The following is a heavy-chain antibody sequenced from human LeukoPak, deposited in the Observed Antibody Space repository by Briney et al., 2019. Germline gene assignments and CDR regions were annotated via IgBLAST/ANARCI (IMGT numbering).Heavy chain of an antibody. J-gene: IGHJ6*03. V-gene: IGHV1-18*01. CDR3: ARSSGSYLWYYYYYMDV. Sequence: ASVKVSCKASGYTSTSYGISWVRQAPGQGLEWMGCISAYNGNTDYAQKLQGRVTMTTDTSTSTAYMELRSLRSDDTAVYYCARSSGSYLWYYYYYMDVWGKGTTVTISS. D-gene: IGHD1-26*01. CDR1: GYTSTSYG. CDR2: ISAYNGNT.